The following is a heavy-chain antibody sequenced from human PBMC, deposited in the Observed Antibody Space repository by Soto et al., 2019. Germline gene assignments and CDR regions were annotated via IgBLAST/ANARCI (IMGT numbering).Heavy chain of an antibody. D-gene: IGHD3-10*01. J-gene: IGHJ6*02. CDR2: ISGSGGSP. Sequence: PGGSLRLSCVASGFTFSTYTMSWVRQAPGKGLEWVSVISGSGGSPSYADSVKGRFTISRDNSKNTLYLQMNSLRAEDTAVYYCARDGPPRKYYGSGSWPYYGMDVWGQGTTVTVSS. CDR1: GFTFSTYT. V-gene: IGHV3-23*01. CDR3: ARDGPPRKYYGSGSWPYYGMDV.